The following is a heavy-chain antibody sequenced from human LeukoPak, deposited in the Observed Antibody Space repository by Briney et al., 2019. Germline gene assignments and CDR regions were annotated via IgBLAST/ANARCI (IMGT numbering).Heavy chain of an antibody. D-gene: IGHD2-15*01. CDR2: IHGSGGST. CDR1: GLTFSSYG. V-gene: IGHV3-23*01. CDR3: AGSSGGSYYYYYMDV. J-gene: IGHJ6*03. Sequence: GGSLRLSCAASGLTFSSYGMSWVRQAPGKGLEWVAAIHGSGGSTYYADSVKGRFTISRDNSKNTLYLQMNSLRAEDTAVYYCAGSSGGSYYYYYMDVWGKGTTVTISS.